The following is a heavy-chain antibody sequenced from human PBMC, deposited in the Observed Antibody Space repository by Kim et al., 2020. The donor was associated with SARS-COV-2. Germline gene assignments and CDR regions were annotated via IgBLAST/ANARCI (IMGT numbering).Heavy chain of an antibody. CDR1: GGSISSGDYY. CDR3: ARGRVSLVRGVTPPYYFDV. D-gene: IGHD3-10*01. Sequence: SQTLSLTCTISGGSISSGDYYWSWIRQHPGKGLEWIGYIYHSGSTYYNPSLKSRVSISIDTSKNQFSLNLSSVTAADTAVYYCARGRVSLVRGVTPPYYFDVWGQGTLVTVSS. V-gene: IGHV4-31*03. J-gene: IGHJ4*02. CDR2: IYHSGST.